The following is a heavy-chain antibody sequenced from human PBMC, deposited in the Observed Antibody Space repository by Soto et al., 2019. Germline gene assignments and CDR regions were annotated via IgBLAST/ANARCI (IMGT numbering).Heavy chain of an antibody. V-gene: IGHV4-61*01. D-gene: IGHD3-16*01. CDR2: IYYSGST. J-gene: IGHJ6*02. CDR3: ARHNGPLYVGYYYDMDV. CDR1: GGSVSSGSYY. Sequence: SETLSLTCTVSGGSVSSGSYYWSWLRQPPGKGLEWIGYIYYSGSTNYNPSLKSRVTISVDTSKNQFSLKLSSVTAADTAVYYCARHNGPLYVGYYYDMDVWGQGTTVTVSS.